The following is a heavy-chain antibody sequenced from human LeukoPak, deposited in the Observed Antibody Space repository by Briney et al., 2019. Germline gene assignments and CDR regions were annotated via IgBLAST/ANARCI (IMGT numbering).Heavy chain of an antibody. Sequence: SVKVSCKASGGTFSSYAISWVRQAPGQGLEWMGRIIPILGIANYAQKFQGRVTITADKSTSTAYMERSSLRSEDTAVYYCARDAVNYYDSSGSTGYWGQGTLVTVSS. J-gene: IGHJ4*02. CDR1: GGTFSSYA. CDR3: ARDAVNYYDSSGSTGY. D-gene: IGHD3-22*01. CDR2: IIPILGIA. V-gene: IGHV1-69*04.